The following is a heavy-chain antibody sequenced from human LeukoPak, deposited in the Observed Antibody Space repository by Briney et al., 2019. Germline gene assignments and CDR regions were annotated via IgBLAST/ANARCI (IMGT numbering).Heavy chain of an antibody. CDR3: AELGITMIGGV. CDR2: ISSSGSII. CDR1: GFTFSDYD. V-gene: IGHV3-11*04. Sequence: GGSLRLSCAASGFTFSDYDMSWIRQAPGKGLEWVSYISSSGSIIDYADSVKGRFTISRDNAKNSLYLQMNSLRAEDTAVYYCAELGITMIGGVWGKGTTVTISS. D-gene: IGHD3-10*02. J-gene: IGHJ6*04.